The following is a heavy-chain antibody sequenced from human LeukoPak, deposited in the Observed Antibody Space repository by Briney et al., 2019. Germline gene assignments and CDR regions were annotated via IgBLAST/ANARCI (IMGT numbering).Heavy chain of an antibody. CDR3: ARGRYGYVLFCY. CDR2: IWYDGSNK. CDR1: GFTFSNYG. Sequence: GRSLRLSCAASGFTFSNYGMHWVRQAPGKGLEWVAVIWYDGSNKFYADSVKGRFTISRDNSQNTLYLQMKRLRAEDTAVYYCARGRYGYVLFCYWGQGTLVTVAT. J-gene: IGHJ4*02. D-gene: IGHD3-16*01. V-gene: IGHV3-33*01.